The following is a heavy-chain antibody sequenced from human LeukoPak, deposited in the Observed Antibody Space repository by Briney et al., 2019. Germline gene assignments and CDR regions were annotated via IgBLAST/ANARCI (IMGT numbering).Heavy chain of an antibody. V-gene: IGHV3-30*04. Sequence: GGSLRLSCAASGFTFSSFAMHWVRQAPGKGLEWVAVISYDVSNKYYADSVKGRFTISRDNSKNTLYLQMNSLRAEDSAVFYCARDRASGSPAGFDYWGQGTLVTVSS. CDR1: GFTFSSFA. D-gene: IGHD3-10*01. J-gene: IGHJ4*02. CDR3: ARDRASGSPAGFDY. CDR2: ISYDVSNK.